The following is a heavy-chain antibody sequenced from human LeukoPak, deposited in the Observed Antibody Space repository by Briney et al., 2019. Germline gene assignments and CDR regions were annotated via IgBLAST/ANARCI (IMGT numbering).Heavy chain of an antibody. CDR1: GFTFSSYW. D-gene: IGHD1-26*01. J-gene: IGHJ6*03. V-gene: IGHV3-74*01. CDR2: INSDGTST. Sequence: GGSLRLSCAASGFTFSSYWMHWVRQAPGKGLVWVSRINSDGTSTSYADSVKGRFTISRDNAKNSLFLQLNSLRAEDTAVYYCARDPYSGTYSDYYYYYMDVWGKGTTVTVSS. CDR3: ARDPYSGTYSDYYYYYMDV.